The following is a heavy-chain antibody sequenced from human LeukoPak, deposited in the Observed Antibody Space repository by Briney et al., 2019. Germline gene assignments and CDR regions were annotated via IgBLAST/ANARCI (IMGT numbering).Heavy chain of an antibody. V-gene: IGHV4-59*01. Sequence: SETLSLTCTVSGGSISSSYWSWIRQPPGKGLEWIGYIYYSGSTNYNPSLKSRVTISVDTSKNQFSLKLSSVTAADTAVYYCARGLRPLDVWGKGTTVTVSS. D-gene: IGHD4-17*01. CDR2: IYYSGST. CDR3: ARGLRPLDV. J-gene: IGHJ6*04. CDR1: GGSISSSY.